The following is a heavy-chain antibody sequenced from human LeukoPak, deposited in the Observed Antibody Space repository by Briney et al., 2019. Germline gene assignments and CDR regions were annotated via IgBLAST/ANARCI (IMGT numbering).Heavy chain of an antibody. CDR1: GGAISSYY. Sequence: PSETLSLTCTVSGGAISSYYWSWIRQPPGKGLEWIGDIYYSRSTNYNPSRKIRVTISVDTSKNQFSLKLSSVTAADTAVYYCASSEGYYYHSSGYNYFDYWGQGTLVTVSS. D-gene: IGHD3-22*01. CDR2: IYYSRST. J-gene: IGHJ4*02. V-gene: IGHV4-59*08. CDR3: ASSEGYYYHSSGYNYFDY.